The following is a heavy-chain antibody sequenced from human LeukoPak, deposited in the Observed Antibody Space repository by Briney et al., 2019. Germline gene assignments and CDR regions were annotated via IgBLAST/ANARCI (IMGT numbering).Heavy chain of an antibody. CDR2: IIPIFGTA. Sequence: SVKVSCKASGGTFSSYAISWVRQAPGQGLEWMGGIIPIFGTANYAQKFQGRVTITADESTSTAYMELRSLRSDDTAVYYCARDRRWESSSWKEIDYWGQGTLVTVSS. CDR3: ARDRRWESSSWKEIDY. D-gene: IGHD6-13*01. CDR1: GGTFSSYA. J-gene: IGHJ4*02. V-gene: IGHV1-69*13.